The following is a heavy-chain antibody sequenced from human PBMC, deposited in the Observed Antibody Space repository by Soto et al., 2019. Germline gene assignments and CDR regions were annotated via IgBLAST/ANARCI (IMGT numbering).Heavy chain of an antibody. Sequence: QVQLVESGGGVVQPGRSLRLSCAASGFTFSSYGMHWVRQAPGMGLEWVAVISYDGSNKYYADSVKGRFTISRDNSKNTLYLQMNSLRAEDTAVYYCAKGRALVIPGFDYWGQGTLVTVSS. D-gene: IGHD2-2*01. CDR1: GFTFSSYG. CDR3: AKGRALVIPGFDY. V-gene: IGHV3-30*18. J-gene: IGHJ4*02. CDR2: ISYDGSNK.